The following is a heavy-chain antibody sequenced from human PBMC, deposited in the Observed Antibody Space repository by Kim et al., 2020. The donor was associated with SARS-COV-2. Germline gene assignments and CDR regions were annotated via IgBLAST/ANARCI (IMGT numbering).Heavy chain of an antibody. CDR2: IIPIFGIT. CDR3: ARGPRAGQLVATIWGGGDEPLDI. Sequence: SVKVSCKASGGTFSSYAISWVRQAPGQGLEWMGRIIPIFGITNYAQTFQGRVTFTADTSTSTAYMELSTLRSDDTAVFYCARGPRAGQLVATIWGGGDEPLDIWGQGTLVTVSS. CDR1: GGTFSSYA. J-gene: IGHJ3*02. V-gene: IGHV1-69*04. D-gene: IGHD5-12*01.